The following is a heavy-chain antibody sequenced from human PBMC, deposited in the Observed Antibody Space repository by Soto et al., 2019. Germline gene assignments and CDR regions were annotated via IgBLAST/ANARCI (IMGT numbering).Heavy chain of an antibody. V-gene: IGHV3-73*01. CDR2: IRSKGNNYAT. D-gene: IGHD3-3*01. J-gene: IGHJ6*03. Sequence: EVQLVESGGGLVQPGGSLKLSCAASGFTFSGSAMHWVRHASGKGLEWVGRIRSKGNNYATAYGAALRGRFTISRDDSKDTTYLQMNSRNTEDTAVYYCSRQASDFWSGKPQYYMDVWGKGTTVTFSS. CDR1: GFTFSGSA. CDR3: SRQASDFWSGKPQYYMDV.